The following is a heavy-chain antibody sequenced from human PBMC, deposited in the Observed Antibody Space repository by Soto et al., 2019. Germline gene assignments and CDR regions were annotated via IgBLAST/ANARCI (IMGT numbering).Heavy chain of an antibody. CDR1: GFTFTSYA. Sequence: VGSLRLSCAASGFTFTSYAMNWVRQAPGKGLEWVSYISSSSSPIYYADSVKGRFTISRDNAKNSLYLQMNSLRDEDTAVYYCARDVATTHYGMDVWGQGTTVTVSS. D-gene: IGHD1-7*01. CDR2: ISSSSSPI. V-gene: IGHV3-48*02. J-gene: IGHJ6*02. CDR3: ARDVATTHYGMDV.